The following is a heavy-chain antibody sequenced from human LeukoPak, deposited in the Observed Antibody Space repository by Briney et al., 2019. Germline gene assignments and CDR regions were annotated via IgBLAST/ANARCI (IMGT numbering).Heavy chain of an antibody. D-gene: IGHD3-22*01. CDR2: IIPILGIA. CDR3: AKDIAHYDSSEAGIY. Sequence: SVKVSCKASGGTFSSYAISWVRQAPGQGLEWMGRIIPILGIANYAQKFQGRVTITADKSTSTAYMELSSLRSEDTAVYYCAKDIAHYDSSEAGIYWGQGTLVTVSS. CDR1: GGTFSSYA. J-gene: IGHJ4*02. V-gene: IGHV1-69*04.